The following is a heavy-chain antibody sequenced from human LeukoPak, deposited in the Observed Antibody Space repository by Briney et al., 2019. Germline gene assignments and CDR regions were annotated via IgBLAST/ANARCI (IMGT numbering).Heavy chain of an antibody. CDR2: FDPEDGET. CDR3: ARRAYGRSSSIFDN. V-gene: IGHV1-24*01. D-gene: IGHD6-6*01. Sequence: ASVKVSCKVSGYTLTELSMHWVRQAPGKGLEWVGGFDPEDGETIYAQKFQGRVTMTEDTSTDTVYMELSSLRSEDPAVYYCARRAYGRSSSIFDNWGQGTLVTVSS. J-gene: IGHJ4*02. CDR1: GYTLTELS.